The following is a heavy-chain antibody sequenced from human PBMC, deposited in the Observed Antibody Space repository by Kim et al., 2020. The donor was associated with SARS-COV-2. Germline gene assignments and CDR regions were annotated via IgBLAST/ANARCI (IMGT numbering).Heavy chain of an antibody. D-gene: IGHD3-3*01. V-gene: IGHV6-1*01. CDR1: GDSVSSNSAA. CDR3: ARGLGYFDFWSGYSRDAFDV. J-gene: IGHJ3*01. Sequence: SQTLSLTCAISGDSVSSNSAAWNWIRQSPSRGLEWLGRTYYRSKWYNDYAVSVKSRISINPDTSKNQFSLQLNSVTPEDTAVYFCARGLGYFDFWSGYSRDAFDVWGQGTIVTVSS. CDR2: TYYRSKWYN.